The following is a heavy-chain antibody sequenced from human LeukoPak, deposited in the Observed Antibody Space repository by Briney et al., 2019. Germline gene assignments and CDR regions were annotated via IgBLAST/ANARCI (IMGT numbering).Heavy chain of an antibody. Sequence: GGSLRLSCAASGFTFSSYSMNWVRQAPGKGLEWVSSISSSSSYIYYADSVKGRFTISRDNAKNSLYLQMNSLRAEDTAMYYCARRSTIFGVVKIKYYFDYWGQGTLVTVSS. CDR1: GFTFSSYS. CDR3: ARRSTIFGVVKIKYYFDY. J-gene: IGHJ4*02. D-gene: IGHD3-3*01. V-gene: IGHV3-21*01. CDR2: ISSSSSYI.